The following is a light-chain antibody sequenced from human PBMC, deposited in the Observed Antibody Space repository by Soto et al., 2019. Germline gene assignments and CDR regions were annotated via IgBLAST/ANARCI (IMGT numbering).Light chain of an antibody. CDR3: QQYYSTPYT. CDR2: WAS. V-gene: IGKV4-1*01. CDR1: QSVLYSSKNKNY. Sequence: DIVVTQFPDSLAVSLGERATINCKSSQSVLYSSKNKNYLAWYQQKPGQPPELLIYWASTRESGVPDRFSGSGSGTDFPLTISSLQAEDVAVSYCQQYYSTPYTFGQGTKLKIK. J-gene: IGKJ2*01.